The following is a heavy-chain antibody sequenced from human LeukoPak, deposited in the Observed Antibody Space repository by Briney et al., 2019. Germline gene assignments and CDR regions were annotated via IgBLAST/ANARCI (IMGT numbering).Heavy chain of an antibody. V-gene: IGHV3-33*07. CDR2: ICYDGSNK. Sequence: PGGALRLSWAASGFNFSRYGMDGVGQAQGKGLEGEAVICYDGSNKSYADSVKAPFTISRDNSNNPLYLQMTSLRAEDTAVYYCARDRYGSGSYSDYWGQGTLVTVSS. D-gene: IGHD3-10*01. J-gene: IGHJ4*02. CDR1: GFNFSRYG. CDR3: ARDRYGSGSYSDY.